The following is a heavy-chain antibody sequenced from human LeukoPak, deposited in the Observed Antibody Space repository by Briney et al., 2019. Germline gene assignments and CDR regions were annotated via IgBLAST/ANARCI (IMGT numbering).Heavy chain of an antibody. J-gene: IGHJ4*02. CDR2: ISWDGGST. D-gene: IGHD5-24*01. Sequence: GGSLRLSCAASGFTFDDYTMHWFRQPPGKGLEWVSLISWDGGSTYYADSVKGRFTISRDNSKNTLYLQMNSLSAEDTAVYYCARRDGYDFDYWGQGTLVTVSS. V-gene: IGHV3-43*01. CDR1: GFTFDDYT. CDR3: ARRDGYDFDY.